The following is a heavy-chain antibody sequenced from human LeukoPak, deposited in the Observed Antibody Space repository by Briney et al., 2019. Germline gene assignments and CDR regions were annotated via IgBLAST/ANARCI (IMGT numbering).Heavy chain of an antibody. J-gene: IGHJ4*02. D-gene: IGHD5-24*01. V-gene: IGHV1-2*02. CDR3: ARGLSIEGYNFNY. CDR2: IIPNNGGT. Sequence: ASEKVSCKASGYTFTDYYIHWLRQARGQGLEWMGWIIPNNGGTNYAPKFRGRVTMTRDTSISTAYMELSRLRSDGTAVYYCARGLSIEGYNFNYWGQGTLVTVSS. CDR1: GYTFTDYY.